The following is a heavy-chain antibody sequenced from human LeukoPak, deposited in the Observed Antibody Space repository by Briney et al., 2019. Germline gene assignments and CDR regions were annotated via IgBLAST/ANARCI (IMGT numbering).Heavy chain of an antibody. CDR1: GGSISSYY. V-gene: IGHV4-59*01. J-gene: IGHJ5*02. Sequence: SETLSLTCTVSGGSISSYYWSWIRQPPGKGLEWVGYIYYSGSTNYNPSLKRRVNISVDTSKNQFSMKLSSVTAADTAVYYCARDSRDCSGGSCSKWFDPWCEGSLVIVSS. CDR2: IYYSGST. D-gene: IGHD2-15*01. CDR3: ARDSRDCSGGSCSKWFDP.